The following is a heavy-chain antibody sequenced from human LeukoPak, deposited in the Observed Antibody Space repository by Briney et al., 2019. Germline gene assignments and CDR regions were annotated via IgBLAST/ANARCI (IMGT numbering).Heavy chain of an antibody. CDR1: GYTFTGYY. CDR2: MNPNSGGT. Sequence: GASVKVSCKASGYTFTGYYMHWVRQAPGQGLEWMGCMNPNSGGTNYAQKFQGRVTMPRDTSISTAYMELSRLRSDDTAVYYCARDRWGSSRELDYWGQGTLVTVSS. J-gene: IGHJ4*02. CDR3: ARDRWGSSRELDY. V-gene: IGHV1-2*02. D-gene: IGHD6-13*01.